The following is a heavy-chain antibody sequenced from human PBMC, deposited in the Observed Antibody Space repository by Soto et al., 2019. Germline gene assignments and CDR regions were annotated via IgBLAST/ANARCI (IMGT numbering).Heavy chain of an antibody. CDR3: ARDRPSKSSLGSEGVFDI. J-gene: IGHJ3*02. V-gene: IGHV4-31*03. D-gene: IGHD2-15*01. Sequence: SETLSLTCTVSGGSISSGGSYWTWIRQHPGKGLEWIGFTYYSGSTYYNPSLKSRVTISVDTSKNQFSLKLTSVTAADTAMYHCARDRPSKSSLGSEGVFDIWGQGTMVTVSS. CDR1: GGSISSGGSY. CDR2: TYYSGST.